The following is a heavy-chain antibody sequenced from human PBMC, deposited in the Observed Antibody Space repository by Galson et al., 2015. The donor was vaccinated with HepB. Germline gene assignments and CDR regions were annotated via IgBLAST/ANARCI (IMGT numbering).Heavy chain of an antibody. Sequence: SLRLSCAASGFTFSSCAMSWVRQAPGKGLEWVSGISGGGGYLYHADSVKGRFTISRDNSKNTLYLQMNSLRAEDTAVYYCAKDLGIAAAGPDFDYWGQGTLVTVSS. CDR2: ISGGGGYL. J-gene: IGHJ4*02. D-gene: IGHD6-13*01. CDR3: AKDLGIAAAGPDFDY. CDR1: GFTFSSCA. V-gene: IGHV3-23*01.